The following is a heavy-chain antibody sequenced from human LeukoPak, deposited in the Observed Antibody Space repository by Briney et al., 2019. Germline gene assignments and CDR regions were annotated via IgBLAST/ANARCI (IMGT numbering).Heavy chain of an antibody. J-gene: IGHJ6*02. CDR2: ITGSGGNT. V-gene: IGHV3-23*01. CDR1: GFIFSSYS. Sequence: GGSLRLSCAASGFIFSSYSMSWVRQAPGKGLEWVSVITGSGGNTYYADSVKGRFTISKDNSKSTVYLQMSSLRVDDTAVYYCAKAASSSWPSYYYGMDVWGQGTTVTVSS. D-gene: IGHD6-13*01. CDR3: AKAASSSWPSYYYGMDV.